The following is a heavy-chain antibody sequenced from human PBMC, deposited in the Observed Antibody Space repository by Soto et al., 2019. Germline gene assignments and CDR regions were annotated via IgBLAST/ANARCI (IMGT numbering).Heavy chain of an antibody. CDR3: ARETSGWQSGGNWFDP. J-gene: IGHJ5*02. Sequence: GGSLRLSCAASGFTVSSNYMSWVRQAPGKGLEWVSVIYSGGSTYYADSVKGRFTISRDNSKNTLYLQMNSLRAEDTAVYYCARETSGWQSGGNWFDPWGQGTLVTVSS. CDR1: GFTVSSNY. V-gene: IGHV3-53*01. CDR2: IYSGGST. D-gene: IGHD6-19*01.